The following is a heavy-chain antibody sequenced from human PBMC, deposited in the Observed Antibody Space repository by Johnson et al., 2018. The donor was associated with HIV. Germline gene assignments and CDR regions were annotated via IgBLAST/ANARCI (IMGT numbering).Heavy chain of an antibody. Sequence: QVQLVESGGGLVQPGGSLRLSCAASGFTFSSYAMHWVRQAPGKGLEYVSAISSNGGSTSYADSVKGRFTISRDNAKNSLYVQMNSLRAEDTALYHCARVIGYDSSGKAFDIWGQGTMVTVSS. J-gene: IGHJ3*02. CDR1: GFTFSSYA. CDR3: ARVIGYDSSGKAFDI. D-gene: IGHD3-22*01. CDR2: ISSNGGST. V-gene: IGHV3-64*04.